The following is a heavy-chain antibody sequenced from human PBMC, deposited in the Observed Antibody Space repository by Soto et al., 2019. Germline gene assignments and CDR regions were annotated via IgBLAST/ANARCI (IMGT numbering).Heavy chain of an antibody. D-gene: IGHD3-3*01. V-gene: IGHV4-39*01. J-gene: IGHJ4*02. CDR3: ARRGDFWSGYYSFGM. Sequence: SETLSLTCTVSGGSISSSSYYWGWIRQPPGKGLEWIGSIYYSGSTYYNPSLKRRVTISVDTSKNQFSLKLSSVTAADTAVYYCARRGDFWSGYYSFGMWGQGTLVTVSS. CDR2: IYYSGST. CDR1: GGSISSSSYY.